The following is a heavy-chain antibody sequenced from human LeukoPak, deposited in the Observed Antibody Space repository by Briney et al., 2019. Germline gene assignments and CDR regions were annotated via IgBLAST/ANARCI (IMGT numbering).Heavy chain of an antibody. D-gene: IGHD3-22*01. CDR3: AKRGVVIRVILVGFHKEAYYFDS. V-gene: IGHV3-23*01. J-gene: IGHJ4*02. Sequence: PGGSLRLSCAASGFRFSNFGMSWVRQAPGKGLEWVAGISDSGGRTNYADSVKGRFTISGDNPKNTLYLQMNSLRAEDTAVYFCAKRGVVIRVILVGFHKEAYYFDSWGQGALVTVSS. CDR1: GFRFSNFG. CDR2: ISDSGGRT.